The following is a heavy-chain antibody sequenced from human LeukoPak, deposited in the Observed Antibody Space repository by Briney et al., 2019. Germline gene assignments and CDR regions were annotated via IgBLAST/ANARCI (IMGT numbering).Heavy chain of an antibody. CDR3: ARGGGLDV. D-gene: IGHD3-16*01. CDR1: XXYW. Sequence: XXYWXNWARQAPGKGLEWVASINHNGNVNYYVDSVKGRFTISRDNAKNSLYLQMSNLRAEDTAVYFCARGGGLDVWGQGATVTVSS. V-gene: IGHV3-7*03. CDR2: INHNGNVN. J-gene: IGHJ6*02.